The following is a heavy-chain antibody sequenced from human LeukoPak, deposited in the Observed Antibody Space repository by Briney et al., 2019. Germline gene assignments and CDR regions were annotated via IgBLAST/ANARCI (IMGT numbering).Heavy chain of an antibody. Sequence: SGPTLVKPTQTLTLTCTFSGFSLSTSGVGVGWIRQPPGKALEWLALIYWDDDKRYSPSLKSRLTITKDTSKNQVVLTMTNMDPVDTATYYCAYSSITMVRGVIIKTYDYWGQGTLVTVSS. J-gene: IGHJ4*02. CDR1: GFSLSTSGVG. V-gene: IGHV2-5*02. D-gene: IGHD3-10*01. CDR3: AYSSITMVRGVIIKTYDY. CDR2: IYWDDDK.